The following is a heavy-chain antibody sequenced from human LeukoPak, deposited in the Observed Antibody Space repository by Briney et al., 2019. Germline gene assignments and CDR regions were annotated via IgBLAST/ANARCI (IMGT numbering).Heavy chain of an antibody. D-gene: IGHD6-25*01. V-gene: IGHV4-39*07. Sequence: PSETLSLTCTVSGGSISSSSYYWGWIRQPPGMGLEWIGSIYYSRSTHYNPSLKSRVTISVDTSKNQLSLKVNSVTAADTAEYYCACSAQYPYYYMDVWGKGTTVTVSS. CDR2: IYYSRST. CDR3: ACSAQYPYYYMDV. CDR1: GGSISSSSYY. J-gene: IGHJ6*03.